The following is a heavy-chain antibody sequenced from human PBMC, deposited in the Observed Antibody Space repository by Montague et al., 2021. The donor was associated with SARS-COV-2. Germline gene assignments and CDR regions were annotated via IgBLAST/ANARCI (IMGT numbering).Heavy chain of an antibody. CDR3: SRVLAAAGRVANYFDY. CDR2: KYHSWST. J-gene: IGHJ4*02. Sequence: KYHSWSTNYNPSLKSRVTISVDKSKNQFSLQLSSVPAADTAVYYCSRVLAAAGRVANYFDYWGQGTLVNVSS. V-gene: IGHV4-4*02. D-gene: IGHD6-13*01.